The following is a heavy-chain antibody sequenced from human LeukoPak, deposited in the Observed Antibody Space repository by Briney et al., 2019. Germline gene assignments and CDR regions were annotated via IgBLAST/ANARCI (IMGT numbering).Heavy chain of an antibody. CDR2: IFYSGTT. Sequence: SETLSLTCTVSGDSISSSNYYWAWIRQPPGKGLEWIGSIFYSGTTYYSSSLKSRVTISVDTSKNQFSLKLSSVTAADTAVYYCAREGLWFGELSGSFDYWGQGTLVTVSS. D-gene: IGHD3-10*01. CDR1: GDSISSSNYY. V-gene: IGHV4-39*07. J-gene: IGHJ4*02. CDR3: AREGLWFGELSGSFDY.